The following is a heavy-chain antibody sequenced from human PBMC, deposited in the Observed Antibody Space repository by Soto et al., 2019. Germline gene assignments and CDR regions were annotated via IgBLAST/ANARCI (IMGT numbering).Heavy chain of an antibody. J-gene: IGHJ4*02. CDR2: IFHTGSA. CDR1: GVSITNSDYY. Sequence: PSETLSLTCSVSGVSITNSDYYWSWIRQPPGKGLEWIGYIFHTGSANYKSSLKGRVTFSVDTSNNQFSLNLESVTAADTAVYYCATVRVRMTSIVFYFDAWGQGSLVTVSS. D-gene: IGHD2-15*01. CDR3: ATVRVRMTSIVFYFDA. V-gene: IGHV4-61*08.